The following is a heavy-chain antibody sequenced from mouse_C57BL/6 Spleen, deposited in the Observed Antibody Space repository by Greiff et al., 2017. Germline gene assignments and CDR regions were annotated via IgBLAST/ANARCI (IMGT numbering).Heavy chain of an antibody. Sequence: VQVVESGAELVKPGASVKMSCKASGYTFTSYWITWVKQRPGQGLEWIGDIYPGSGSTNYNEKFKSKATLTVDTSSSTAYMQLSSLTSEDSAVYYCARISYDYDLFAYWGQGTLVTVSA. D-gene: IGHD2-4*01. CDR1: GYTFTSYW. CDR3: ARISYDYDLFAY. J-gene: IGHJ3*01. V-gene: IGHV1-55*01. CDR2: IYPGSGST.